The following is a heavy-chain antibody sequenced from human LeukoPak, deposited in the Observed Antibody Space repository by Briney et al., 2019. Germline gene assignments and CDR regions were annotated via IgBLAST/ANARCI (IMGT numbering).Heavy chain of an antibody. Sequence: SETLSLTCTVSGGSISSHYWSWIQQPPGKGLEWIGYIYYSGSTNYNPSLKSRVTISVDTSKNQFSLKLSSVTAADTAVYYCAREGVSRVDVWGKGTTVTVSS. CDR1: GGSISSHY. CDR2: IYYSGST. J-gene: IGHJ6*04. D-gene: IGHD2-8*01. V-gene: IGHV4-59*11. CDR3: AREGVSRVDV.